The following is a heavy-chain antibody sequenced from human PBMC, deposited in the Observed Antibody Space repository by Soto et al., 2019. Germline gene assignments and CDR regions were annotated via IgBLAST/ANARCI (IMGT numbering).Heavy chain of an antibody. J-gene: IGHJ4*02. V-gene: IGHV3-21*01. Sequence: EVQLVESGGGLVKPGGSLRLSCSASGFTFSDYSFKWVRQAPGKGLEWVSSISSTSAYIFYADSLKGRFTISRDNAKNSVYLQMNSLRAEDTAVYYCARVLVGNTYLFDYWGQGTLVIVSS. CDR2: ISSTSAYI. D-gene: IGHD1-26*01. CDR1: GFTFSDYS. CDR3: ARVLVGNTYLFDY.